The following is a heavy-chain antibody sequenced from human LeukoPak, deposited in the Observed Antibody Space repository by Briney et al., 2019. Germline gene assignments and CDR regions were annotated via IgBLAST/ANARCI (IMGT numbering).Heavy chain of an antibody. CDR3: ARGWNYAFRFDY. Sequence: GGSLRLSCAASGFTFSDYWMTWVRQAPGKGLEWVAHIKQDGSEKYYVDSDKGRFTISRDNAKNLLYLQMNSLGAEDTAVYYYARGWNYAFRFDYWGQGTLVTVSS. V-gene: IGHV3-7*01. D-gene: IGHD1-7*01. J-gene: IGHJ4*02. CDR1: GFTFSDYW. CDR2: IKQDGSEK.